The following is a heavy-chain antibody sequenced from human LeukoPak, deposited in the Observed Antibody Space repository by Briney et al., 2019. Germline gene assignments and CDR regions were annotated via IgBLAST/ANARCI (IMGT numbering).Heavy chain of an antibody. V-gene: IGHV3-33*01. Sequence: GGSLRLSCAASGFTFSSYGMHWVRQAPGKGLEWVAVIWHDGSNKYYADSVKGRFTISRDNSKNTLYLQMNSLRAEDTAVYYCARDRHSSSWYSNNWFDPWGQGTLVTVSS. CDR3: ARDRHSSSWYSNNWFDP. CDR1: GFTFSSYG. D-gene: IGHD6-13*01. J-gene: IGHJ5*02. CDR2: IWHDGSNK.